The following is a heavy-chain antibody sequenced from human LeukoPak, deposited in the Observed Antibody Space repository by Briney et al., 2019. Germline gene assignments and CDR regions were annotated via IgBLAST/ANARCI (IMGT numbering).Heavy chain of an antibody. V-gene: IGHV3-21*05. D-gene: IGHD1-26*01. CDR1: GFTFSSYS. CDR2: ISSSSSYI. J-gene: IGHJ3*01. CDR3: ARVIGWDEPFDL. Sequence: GGSLRLSCAASGFTFSSYSMNWVRQAPGKGLEWVSYISSSSSYIYYADSVKGRFTISRDNAKNSLYLQMNSLRVEDTAVYYCARVIGWDEPFDLWGHGTLVTVSS.